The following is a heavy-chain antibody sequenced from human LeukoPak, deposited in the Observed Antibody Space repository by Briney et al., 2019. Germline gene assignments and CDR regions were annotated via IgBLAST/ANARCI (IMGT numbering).Heavy chain of an antibody. D-gene: IGHD3-22*01. J-gene: IGHJ3*02. CDR3: ATRAGGGYYQRDAFDI. CDR1: GYTLTELS. V-gene: IGHV1-24*01. CDR2: FDPEDGET. Sequence: WASVKVSCKVSGYTLTELSMHWVRQAPGKGLEWMGGFDPEDGETIYAQKFQGRVTMTEDTSTDTAYMELSSLRSEDTAVYYCATRAGGGYYQRDAFDIWGQGTMVTVSS.